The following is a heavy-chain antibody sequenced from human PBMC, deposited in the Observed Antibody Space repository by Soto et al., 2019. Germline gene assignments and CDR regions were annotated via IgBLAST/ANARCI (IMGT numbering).Heavy chain of an antibody. CDR1: GGTFSSYT. CDR3: ARTYSSSWYDNDAFDI. J-gene: IGHJ3*02. D-gene: IGHD6-13*01. V-gene: IGHV1-69*02. CDR2: IIPILGIA. Sequence: SVKVSCKASGGTFSSYTISWVRQAPGQGLEWMGRIIPILGIANYAQKFQGRVTITADKSTSTAYMELSSLRSEDTAVYYCARTYSSSWYDNDAFDIWGQATMVTVSS.